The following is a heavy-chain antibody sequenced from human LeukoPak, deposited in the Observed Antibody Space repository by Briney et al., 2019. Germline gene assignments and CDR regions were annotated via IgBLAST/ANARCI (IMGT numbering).Heavy chain of an antibody. CDR1: GGSISSYY. D-gene: IGHD6-19*01. V-gene: IGHV4-59*01. CDR2: IYYSGST. Sequence: SETLSLTCTVSGGSISSYYWSWIRQPPGKGLEWIGYIYYSGSTNCNPSLKSRVTISVDTSKNQFSLKLSSVTAADTAVYYCARMSSGWYVYYFDYWGQGTLVTVSS. CDR3: ARMSSGWYVYYFDY. J-gene: IGHJ4*02.